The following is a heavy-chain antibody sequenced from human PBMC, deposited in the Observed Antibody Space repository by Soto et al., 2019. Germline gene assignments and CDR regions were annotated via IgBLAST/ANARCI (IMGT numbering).Heavy chain of an antibody. CDR1: GGSISSGGYS. Sequence: PSETLSLTCAVSGGSISSGGYSWSWIRQPPGKGLEWIGYMYHSGSTYYNPSLKSRVTISIDRSKNQFSLKLSSVTAADTAVYYCARVRGIADFLDYWSQGTLVTVSS. V-gene: IGHV4-30-2*01. CDR2: MYHSGST. J-gene: IGHJ4*02. D-gene: IGHD6-13*01. CDR3: ARVRGIADFLDY.